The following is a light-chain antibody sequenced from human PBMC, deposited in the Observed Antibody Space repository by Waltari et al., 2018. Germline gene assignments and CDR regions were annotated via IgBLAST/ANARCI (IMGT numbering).Light chain of an antibody. Sequence: QSALTQPASVSGSPGQSITITCIGTRSDIGGYDFVSWYQQQPHKDPKLLIHDVTNRPAGISGLFSGSKSGNAAALTISGLQAEDEADYYCSSFSGTATEVIFGGGTRLTVL. CDR2: DVT. CDR1: RSDIGGYDF. V-gene: IGLV2-14*03. J-gene: IGLJ2*01. CDR3: SSFSGTATEVI.